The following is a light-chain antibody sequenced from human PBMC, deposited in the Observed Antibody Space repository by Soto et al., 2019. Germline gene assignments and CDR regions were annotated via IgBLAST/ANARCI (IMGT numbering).Light chain of an antibody. CDR2: HAS. Sequence: IVLPQSPGTLSLSPGESATLSCRANQVVSSSYLAWYQQKPVQAPRRLIYHASDTSTGVPDRCSVSGSGTDFDLTITSLETEDFVLGYCQQDDTFTFSFGQGTQLE. CDR1: QVVSSSY. V-gene: IGKV3-20*01. CDR3: QQDDTFTFS. J-gene: IGKJ2*01.